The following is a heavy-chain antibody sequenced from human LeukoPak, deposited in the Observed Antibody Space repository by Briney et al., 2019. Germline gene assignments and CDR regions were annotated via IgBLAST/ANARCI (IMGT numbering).Heavy chain of an antibody. CDR3: ASTDSSGYYHPFDY. CDR1: GGSISSYY. D-gene: IGHD3-22*01. CDR2: IYTSGST. Sequence: KPSETLSLTCTVSGGSISSYYWSWIRQPPGKGLEWIGYIYTSGSTNYNPSLKSRVTISVDTSKNQFSLKLSSVTAADTAVYYCASTDSSGYYHPFDYGGQGTLVTVS. V-gene: IGHV4-4*09. J-gene: IGHJ4*02.